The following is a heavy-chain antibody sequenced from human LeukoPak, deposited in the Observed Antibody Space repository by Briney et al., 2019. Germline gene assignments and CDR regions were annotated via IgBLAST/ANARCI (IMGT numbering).Heavy chain of an antibody. CDR2: IRGDGSVK. CDR3: TRRYFDL. V-gene: IGHV3-7*01. Sequence: GGSLRLSCATSGFTLSNVWMSWVRQAPGKGLEWVGNIRGDGSVKFYLDSVKGRFTVSRDNAKNSLYLQMNSLRAEDTAVYYCTRRYFDLWGQGTLVTVSS. J-gene: IGHJ4*02. CDR1: GFTLSNVW.